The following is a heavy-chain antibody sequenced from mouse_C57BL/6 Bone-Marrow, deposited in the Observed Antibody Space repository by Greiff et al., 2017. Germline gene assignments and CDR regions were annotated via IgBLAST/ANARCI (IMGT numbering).Heavy chain of an antibody. V-gene: IGHV14-4*01. Sequence: VQLQQSGAELVRPGASVKLSCTASGFNIKDDYMHWVQQRPEQGLEWVGWIGPGNGDTEYASKFQGKATITADTSSNTAYLQLSSLTSEDTAVYYCTTITTVGPTFDVWGTGTTVTVAS. J-gene: IGHJ1*03. D-gene: IGHD1-1*01. CDR2: IGPGNGDT. CDR1: GFNIKDDY. CDR3: TTITTVGPTFDV.